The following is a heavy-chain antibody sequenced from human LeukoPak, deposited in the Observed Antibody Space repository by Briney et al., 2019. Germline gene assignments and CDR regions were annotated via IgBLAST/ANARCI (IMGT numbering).Heavy chain of an antibody. D-gene: IGHD5-18*01. Sequence: PGGSLRLSCAASGFTFSNYAMSWVRQAPGKGLEWVSGISWNSGSIGYADSVKGRFTISRDNAKNSLYLQMNSLRAEDMALYYCAKVQDSSPLYGMDVWGQGTTVTVSS. J-gene: IGHJ6*02. CDR3: AKVQDSSPLYGMDV. V-gene: IGHV3-9*03. CDR2: ISWNSGSI. CDR1: GFTFSNYA.